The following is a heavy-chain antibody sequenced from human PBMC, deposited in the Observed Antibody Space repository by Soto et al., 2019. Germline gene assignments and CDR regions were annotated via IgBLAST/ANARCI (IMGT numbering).Heavy chain of an antibody. V-gene: IGHV4-39*01. D-gene: IGHD1-7*01. CDR3: ASKLELGKYYFDY. Sequence: SETLSLTCTVSGGSISSSSYYWGWIRQPPGKGLEWIGSIYYSGSTYYNPSLKSRVTISVDTSKNQFSLKLSSVTAADTAVYYCASKLELGKYYFDYWGQGTLVTVSS. CDR1: GGSISSSSYY. CDR2: IYYSGST. J-gene: IGHJ4*02.